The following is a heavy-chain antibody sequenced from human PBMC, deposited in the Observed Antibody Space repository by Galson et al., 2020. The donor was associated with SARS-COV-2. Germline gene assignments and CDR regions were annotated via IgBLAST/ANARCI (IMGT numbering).Heavy chain of an antibody. CDR1: GGTFSSYA. CDR2: IIPIFGTA. D-gene: IGHD4-17*01. V-gene: IGHV1-69*13. CDR3: ARRAWKGYGPTDYYYYGMDV. Sequence: SVKVSCKASGGTFSSYAISWVRQAPGQGLEWMGGIIPIFGTANYAQKFQGRVTITADESTSTAYMELSSLRSEDTAVYYCARRAWKGYGPTDYYYYGMDVWGQGTTVTVSS. J-gene: IGHJ6*02.